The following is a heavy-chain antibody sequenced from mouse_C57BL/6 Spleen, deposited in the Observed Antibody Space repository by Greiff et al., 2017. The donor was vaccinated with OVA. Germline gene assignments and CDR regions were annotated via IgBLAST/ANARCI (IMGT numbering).Heavy chain of an antibody. CDR1: GYTFTDYE. J-gene: IGHJ2*01. Sequence: VQLQQSGAELVRPGASVTLSCTASGYTFTDYEMHWVKQTPVHGLEWIGAIDPETGGTASNQTFKGPALLTADKSSSTAYMELRSLTSEDSAVYYCTSCYYAQYWGQGTTLTVSS. V-gene: IGHV1-15*01. CDR2: IDPETGGT. CDR3: TSCYYAQY. D-gene: IGHD2-1*01.